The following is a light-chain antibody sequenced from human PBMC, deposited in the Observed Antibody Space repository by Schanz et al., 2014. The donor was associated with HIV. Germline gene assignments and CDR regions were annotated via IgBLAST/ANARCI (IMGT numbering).Light chain of an antibody. J-gene: IGKJ4*01. CDR2: AAT. CDR3: QQLASYPLT. V-gene: IGKV1-6*01. Sequence: IQMSQSPSSLSASVGDRVTITCRASQGIRTDLGWYEQKPGKAPQLLIYAATSLESGVPSRFSGSGSGTDFTLTISSLQPEDFATYYCQQLASYPLTFGGGTKVEIK. CDR1: QGIRTD.